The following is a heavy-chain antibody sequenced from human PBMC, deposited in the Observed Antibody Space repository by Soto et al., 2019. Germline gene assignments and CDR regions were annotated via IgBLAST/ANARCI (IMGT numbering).Heavy chain of an antibody. CDR3: ARGPRGGYYYDSSGYQDY. D-gene: IGHD3-22*01. CDR2: INAGNGNT. CDR1: CYTFTSYA. Sequence: VKVSFKASCYTFTSYAMHWVRQAPGQRLEWMGWINAGNGNTKYSQKFQGRVTITRDTSASTAYMELSSLRSEDTAVYYCARGPRGGYYYDSSGYQDYWGQGTLVTVSS. V-gene: IGHV1-3*01. J-gene: IGHJ4*02.